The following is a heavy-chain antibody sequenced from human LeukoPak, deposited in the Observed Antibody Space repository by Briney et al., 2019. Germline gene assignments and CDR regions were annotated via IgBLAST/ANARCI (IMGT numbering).Heavy chain of an antibody. V-gene: IGHV3-48*02. CDR3: ARDDPNWDPSSYYFDS. CDR1: GFTISNYN. J-gene: IGHJ4*02. D-gene: IGHD3-10*01. CDR2: ISTSGII. Sequence: GSLRLSCAASGFTISNYNMDWVRLAPGKGLEWISYISTSGIIYYADSVRGRFTISRDNAKNSLYLQMNSLRDEDTAVYYCARDDPNWDPSSYYFDSWGQGVLVTVSS.